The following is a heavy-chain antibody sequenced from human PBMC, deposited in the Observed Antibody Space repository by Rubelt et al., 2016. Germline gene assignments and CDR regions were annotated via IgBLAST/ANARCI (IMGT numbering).Heavy chain of an antibody. CDR3: AKETYGDGYNYQSSFDL. Sequence: QVQLVESGGGVVQPGGSLRLSCAASGFTFSSYGMHWVRQAPGKGLEWVAFIRYDGSNKYYADSVKGRFTISRDNSKNTLYLQMNSLRAEDTAVYYCAKETYGDGYNYQSSFDLWGRGTLVTVSS. CDR2: IRYDGSNK. J-gene: IGHJ2*01. D-gene: IGHD5-24*01. V-gene: IGHV3-30*02. CDR1: GFTFSSYG.